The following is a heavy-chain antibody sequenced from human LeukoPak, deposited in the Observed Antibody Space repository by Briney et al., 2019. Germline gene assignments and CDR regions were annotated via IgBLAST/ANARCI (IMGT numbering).Heavy chain of an antibody. J-gene: IGHJ4*02. CDR3: AKDLDY. CDR2: ISSSSTI. V-gene: IGHV3-48*01. Sequence: PGGSLRLSCAASGFTFSSYSMNWVRQAPGKGLEWVSYISSSSTIYYADSVKGRFTISRDNSKNTLYLQMNSLRAEDTAVYYCAKDLDYWGQGTLVTVSS. CDR1: GFTFSSYS.